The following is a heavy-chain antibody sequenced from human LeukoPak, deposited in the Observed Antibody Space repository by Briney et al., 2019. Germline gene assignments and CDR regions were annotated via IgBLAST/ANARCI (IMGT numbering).Heavy chain of an antibody. D-gene: IGHD3-10*01. V-gene: IGHV3-23*01. CDR1: GFTFSSYA. CDR2: ISGSGGST. CDR3: AKDGSGSYYRFDY. Sequence: GGSLRLSCAASGFTFSSYAMSWVRQAPGKGLEWVSAISGSGGSTYYADSVKGRFTISRDNSKNTLYLQMNSLRAEDTAIYYCAKDGSGSYYRFDYWGQGTLVTVSS. J-gene: IGHJ4*02.